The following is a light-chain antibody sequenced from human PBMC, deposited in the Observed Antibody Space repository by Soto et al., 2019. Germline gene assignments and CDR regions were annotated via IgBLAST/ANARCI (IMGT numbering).Light chain of an antibody. V-gene: IGKV3-20*01. CDR2: GAS. J-gene: IGKJ1*01. CDR1: QSVSSSY. Sequence: EIVLTQSPGTLSLSPGERATLSCRASQSVSSSYLAWYQQKPGQAPGLLIYGASSRATGISDRFSGSGSGTDFTLTISRLEPEDFPVYYCHQYGSSRWTFGQGTKVEIK. CDR3: HQYGSSRWT.